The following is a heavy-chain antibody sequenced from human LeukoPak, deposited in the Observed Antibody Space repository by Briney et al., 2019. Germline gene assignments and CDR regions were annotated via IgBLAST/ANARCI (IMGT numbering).Heavy chain of an antibody. CDR2: IGSSGTPI. D-gene: IGHD7-27*01. CDR1: GFPFSDFY. J-gene: IGHJ4*02. Sequence: GGSLRLSCAASGFPFSDFYMSWIRQAPGKGLERVSYIGSSGTPIYYADSVKGRFTISRDNAKNSLYLQMNTLRAEDTAVYYCTRDRWGKYYFDYWGLGTLVTVSS. V-gene: IGHV3-11*01. CDR3: TRDRWGKYYFDY.